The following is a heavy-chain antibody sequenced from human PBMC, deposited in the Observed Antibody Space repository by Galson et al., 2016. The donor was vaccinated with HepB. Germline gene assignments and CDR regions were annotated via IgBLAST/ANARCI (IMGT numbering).Heavy chain of an antibody. V-gene: IGHV4-59*04. CDR1: GVSSRTYY. CDR2: IHYSGST. J-gene: IGHJ4*02. CDR3: ASSHPRTAYFNY. D-gene: IGHD5-18*01. Sequence: SETLSLTCTVSGVSSRTYYWNWIRQAPGKGLEWIGSIHYSGSTYYNPSLKSRVTISVDTSKSHFSLELTSVTAADTAVYYCASSHPRTAYFNYWGQGTLVTVSS.